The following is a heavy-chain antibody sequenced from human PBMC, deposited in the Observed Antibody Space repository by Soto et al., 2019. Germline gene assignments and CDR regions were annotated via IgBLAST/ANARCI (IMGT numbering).Heavy chain of an antibody. CDR1: GYSFTSYW. Sequence: GESLKISCNGSGYSFTSYWIGWVRQMPGKGLEWMGIIYPGDSDTRYSPSFQGQVTISADKSISTAYLQWSSLKASDTAMYYCARTSAGGKYYYGMDVWGQGTTVTVSS. CDR2: IYPGDSDT. D-gene: IGHD6-13*01. CDR3: ARTSAGGKYYYGMDV. V-gene: IGHV5-51*01. J-gene: IGHJ6*02.